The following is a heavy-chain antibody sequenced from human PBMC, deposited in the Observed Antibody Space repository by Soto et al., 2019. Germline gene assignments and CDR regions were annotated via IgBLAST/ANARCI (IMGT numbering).Heavy chain of an antibody. V-gene: IGHV1-2*02. CDR1: GYTFTVYY. CDR3: ARDLAKGGGSAGFDY. J-gene: IGHJ4*02. CDR2: INPNSGGT. Sequence: GASVKVSCKASGYTFTVYYMHCVLQSPLQGLEWMGCINPNSGGTKYPQKFQGRVTMTRDTSITTVYMSLTGLKSDDTAVYYCARDLAKGGGSAGFDYWGQGTLVTVSS. D-gene: IGHD2-15*01.